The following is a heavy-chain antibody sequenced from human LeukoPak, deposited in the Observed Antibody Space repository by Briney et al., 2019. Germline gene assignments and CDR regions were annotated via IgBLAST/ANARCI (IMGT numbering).Heavy chain of an antibody. V-gene: IGHV4-34*01. CDR2: INHSGST. CDR3: ARRAAAGISEQNWFDP. Sequence: SETLSLTCAVYGGSFSGYYWSWIRQPPGKGLEWIGEINHSGSTNYNPSLKSRVTISVDTSKNQFSLKLSSVTAADTAVYYCARRAAAGISEQNWFDPWGQGTLVTVSS. D-gene: IGHD6-13*01. CDR1: GGSFSGYY. J-gene: IGHJ5*02.